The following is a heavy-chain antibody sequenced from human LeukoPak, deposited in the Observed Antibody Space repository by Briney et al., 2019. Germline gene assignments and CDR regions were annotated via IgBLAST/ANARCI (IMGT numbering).Heavy chain of an antibody. J-gene: IGHJ5*02. CDR1: GFTFSSYG. CDR3: ARDLQAGSMVRGVINRFDP. CDR2: IWYDGSNK. D-gene: IGHD3-10*01. V-gene: IGHV3-33*01. Sequence: GRSLRLSCAASGFTFSSYGMHWVRQAPGKGLEWVAVIWYDGSNKYYADSVKGRFTISRDSSKNTLYLQMNSLRAEDTAVYYCARDLQAGSMVRGVINRFDPWGQGTLVAVSS.